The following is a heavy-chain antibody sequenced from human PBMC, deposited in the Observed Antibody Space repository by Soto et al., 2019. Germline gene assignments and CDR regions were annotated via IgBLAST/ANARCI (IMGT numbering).Heavy chain of an antibody. CDR1: GGSISSYY. D-gene: IGHD5-18*01. CDR3: ARSIYSYGILNWFDP. CDR2: IYYSGST. J-gene: IGHJ5*02. V-gene: IGHV4-59*01. Sequence: SETLSLTCTFSGGSISSYYWSCIRQPPGKGLEWIGYIYYSGSTNYNPSLKSRVTISVDTSKNQFSLKLSSVTAADTAVYYCARSIYSYGILNWFDPWGQGTLVTVSS.